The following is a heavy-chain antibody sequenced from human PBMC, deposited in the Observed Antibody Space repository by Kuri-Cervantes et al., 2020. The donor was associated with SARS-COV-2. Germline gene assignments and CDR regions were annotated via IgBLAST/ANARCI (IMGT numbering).Heavy chain of an antibody. D-gene: IGHD6-13*01. V-gene: IGHV3-11*06. CDR1: GFTFSYYY. CDR2: ISSSSSYT. J-gene: IGHJ4*02. Sequence: GGSLRLSCAASGFTFSYYYMSWIRHAPGKGLEWVSYISSSSSYTSYADSVKGRFTISRYNAKNSLYLQMNSLRAEDTAVYYCARRAGIAAAGTQGAYDYWGQGTLVTVSS. CDR3: ARRAGIAAAGTQGAYDY.